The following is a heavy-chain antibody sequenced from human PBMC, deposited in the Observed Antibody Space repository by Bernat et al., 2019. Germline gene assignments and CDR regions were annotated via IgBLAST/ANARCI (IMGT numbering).Heavy chain of an antibody. J-gene: IGHJ5*02. D-gene: IGHD3-3*01. CDR1: GDSIKSYY. CDR2: MYYSGTT. CDR3: ARVTHTTFGGQNWFDP. V-gene: IGHV4-59*01. Sequence: QVQLQESGPRLVKPSETLSLTCAVSGDSIKSYYWSWIRQPPGKGLEWIAYMYYSGTTNYNPSLKSRVTIAVDTSKNQFSLKLSSVTAADTAVYYCARVTHTTFGGQNWFDPWGQGTLVTVSS.